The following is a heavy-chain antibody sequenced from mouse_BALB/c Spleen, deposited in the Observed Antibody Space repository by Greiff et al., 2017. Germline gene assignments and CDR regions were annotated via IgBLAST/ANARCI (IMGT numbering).Heavy chain of an antibody. V-gene: IGHV5-17*02. J-gene: IGHJ4*01. D-gene: IGHD2-1*01. Sequence: DVQLVESGGGLVQPGGSRKLSCAASGFTFSSFGMHWVRQAPEKGLEWVAYISSGSSTIYYADTVKGRFTISRDNPKNTLFLQMTSLRSEDTAMYYCARSRGNYPYAMDYWGQGTSVTVSS. CDR2: ISSGSSTI. CDR1: GFTFSSFG. CDR3: ARSRGNYPYAMDY.